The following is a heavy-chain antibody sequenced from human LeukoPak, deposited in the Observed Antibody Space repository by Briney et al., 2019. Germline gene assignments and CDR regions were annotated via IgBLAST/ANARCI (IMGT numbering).Heavy chain of an antibody. CDR3: ARAEAAAGTEDY. D-gene: IGHD6-13*01. CDR1: GGSINSGGYY. CDR2: IYYSGST. Sequence: SRALSLPCTVSGGSINSGGYYWGWIRQHPGEGLEWIGYIYYSGSTYYNPPLKSRVTISVDTSKNQFSLKLSSVTAAGTAVYYCARAEAAAGTEDYWGQGTLVTVSS. V-gene: IGHV4-31*03. J-gene: IGHJ4*02.